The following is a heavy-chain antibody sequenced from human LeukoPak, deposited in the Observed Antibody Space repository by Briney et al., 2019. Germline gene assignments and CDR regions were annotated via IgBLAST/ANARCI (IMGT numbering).Heavy chain of an antibody. V-gene: IGHV1-2*02. D-gene: IGHD3-10*01. CDR3: ARDLATYYYGSGSSKGYFDY. Sequence: ASVKVSCKASGYTFTGYYMHWVRQAPGQGLEWMGWINPNSGGTNYAQKLQGRVTMTTDTSTSTAYMELRSLRSDDTAVYYCARDLATYYYGSGSSKGYFDYWGQGTLVTVSS. CDR2: INPNSGGT. J-gene: IGHJ4*02. CDR1: GYTFTGYY.